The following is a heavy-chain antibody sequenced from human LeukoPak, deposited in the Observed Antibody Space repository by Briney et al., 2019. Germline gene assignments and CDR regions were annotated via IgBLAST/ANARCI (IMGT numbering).Heavy chain of an antibody. CDR1: GFTFSSYG. V-gene: IGHV3-64*01. CDR3: ARGMVRGVIGSMDV. D-gene: IGHD3-10*01. J-gene: IGHJ6*02. CDR2: ISSNGGST. Sequence: GGSLRLSCAASGFTFSSYGMHWVRQAPGEGLEYVSAISSNGGSTYYANSVKGRFNISRDNSKNTLYLQMGSLRAEDMAVYYCARGMVRGVIGSMDVWGQGTTVTVSS.